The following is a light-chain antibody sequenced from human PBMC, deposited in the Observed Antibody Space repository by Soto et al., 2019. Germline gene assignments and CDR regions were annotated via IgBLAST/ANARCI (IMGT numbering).Light chain of an antibody. J-gene: IGKJ1*01. CDR1: ESISSW. CDR2: KAS. Sequence: DIQMTQSPSTVSASVGDRVTITCRASESISSWLAWFQQKPGKAPKLLIQKASILESGVPSRFSGSESGTECTLTISSLQPDDFATDFCQQYSAKWTFGQGTKVEIK. V-gene: IGKV1-5*03. CDR3: QQYSAKWT.